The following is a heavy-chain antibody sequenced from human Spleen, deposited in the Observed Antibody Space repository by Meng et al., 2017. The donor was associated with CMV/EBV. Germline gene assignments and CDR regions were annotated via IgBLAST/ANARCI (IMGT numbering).Heavy chain of an antibody. CDR2: INDGGST. V-gene: IGHV4-34*01. J-gene: IGHJ4*02. CDR3: ARGTRNTEVGNYYFDS. Sequence: YGGSFSNYYGNWIRQPPGKGLEWLGEINDGGSTNYNPSLKSRVTISVDTFKNQFSLKLSSVTAADTAVYYCARGTRNTEVGNYYFDSWGQGTLVT. CDR1: GGSFSNYY. D-gene: IGHD1-26*01.